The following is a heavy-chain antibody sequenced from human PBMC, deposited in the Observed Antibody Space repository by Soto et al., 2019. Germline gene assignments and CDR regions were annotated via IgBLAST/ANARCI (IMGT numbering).Heavy chain of an antibody. V-gene: IGHV3-53*01. J-gene: IGHJ6*02. D-gene: IGHD5-18*01. Sequence: PGGSLRLSCTVSGFSVTNSYINWVRQAPGKGLEWVSILYSSGTTYYADSVRGRFTVSRDDSKNTLFLHMNSLRADDTAVYYCARDWPKFSYNYPYYYAMDAWGQGTTVTV. CDR1: GFSVTNSY. CDR2: LYSSGTT. CDR3: ARDWPKFSYNYPYYYAMDA.